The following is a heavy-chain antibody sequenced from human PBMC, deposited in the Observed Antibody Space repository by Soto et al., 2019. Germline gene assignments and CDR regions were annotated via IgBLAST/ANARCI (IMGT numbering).Heavy chain of an antibody. D-gene: IGHD2-15*01. CDR1: GYTFTSYY. CDR2: INPSGGST. V-gene: IGHV1-46*03. J-gene: IGHJ4*02. Sequence: QVQLVQSGAEVKKPGASVKVSCKASGYTFTSYYMHWVRQAPGQGLEWMGIINPSGGSTSYAQKFQGRVTMTRGTSTSTVYMELSSLRSEDTAVYYCARGPGLGYCSGGSCYGDYFDYWGQGTLVTVSS. CDR3: ARGPGLGYCSGGSCYGDYFDY.